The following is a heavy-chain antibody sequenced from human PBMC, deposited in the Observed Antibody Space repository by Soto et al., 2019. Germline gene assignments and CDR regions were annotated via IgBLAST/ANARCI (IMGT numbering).Heavy chain of an antibody. Sequence: ASAKVSCKSSGDTFRNYCVSLVRHAPRQNLEWMGWISAYNGYTKYAQKFQGRVTMTTDTSTSTGYMELRSLRSDDTAVYYCARECRLNQDLELDYWGQGT. CDR2: ISAYNGYT. D-gene: IGHD1-26*01. CDR1: GDTFRNYC. V-gene: IGHV1-18*01. CDR3: ARECRLNQDLELDY. J-gene: IGHJ4*02.